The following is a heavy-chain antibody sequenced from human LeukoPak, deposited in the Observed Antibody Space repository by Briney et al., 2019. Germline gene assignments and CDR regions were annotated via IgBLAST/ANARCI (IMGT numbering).Heavy chain of an antibody. V-gene: IGHV4-34*01. D-gene: IGHD6-19*01. CDR1: GGSFSGYY. CDR3: ARDVAGSAFDI. J-gene: IGHJ3*02. CDR2: INHSGST. Sequence: PSETLSLTCAVYGGSFSGYYWSWIRQPPGKGLEWIGEINHSGSTNYNPSLKSRVTISVDTSKNQFSLKLSPVTAADTAVYYCARDVAGSAFDIWGQGTMVTVSS.